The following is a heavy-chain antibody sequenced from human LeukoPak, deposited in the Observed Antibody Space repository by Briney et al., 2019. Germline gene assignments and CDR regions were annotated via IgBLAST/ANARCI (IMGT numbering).Heavy chain of an antibody. D-gene: IGHD3-22*01. Sequence: SETLSLTCTVSGYYISSGYYWAWIRQPPGKGLEWIGSIFHSGRTYYNPSLKSRVTISLDTSKNQFSLKLSSVTAADTAVYYCARANYYDTSGYSRGAFDIWGQGTMVTVSS. J-gene: IGHJ3*02. CDR2: IFHSGRT. CDR1: GYYISSGYY. V-gene: IGHV4-38-2*02. CDR3: ARANYYDTSGYSRGAFDI.